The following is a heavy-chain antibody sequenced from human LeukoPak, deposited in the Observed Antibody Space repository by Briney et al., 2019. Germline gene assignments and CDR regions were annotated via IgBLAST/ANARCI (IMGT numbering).Heavy chain of an antibody. CDR3: ARVPDITARPCDS. CDR1: GGSFSGYY. Sequence: PSESLSLACVVDGGSFSGYYWTLIRQTPGKGLEWIGEIRPTGAMTKYNTSLKCRVTMSADPSKNQFCRKVTSVTAAETGVYYCARVPDITARPCDSWGPGTLVTVSS. V-gene: IGHV4-34*01. D-gene: IGHD1-1*01. J-gene: IGHJ4*02. CDR2: IRPTGAMT.